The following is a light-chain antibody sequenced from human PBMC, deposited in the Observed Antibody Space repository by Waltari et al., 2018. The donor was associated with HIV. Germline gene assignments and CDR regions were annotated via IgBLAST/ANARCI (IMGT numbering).Light chain of an antibody. CDR3: ATWDDSLNGYV. J-gene: IGLJ1*01. CDR2: DVN. Sequence: QSALTQPRSVSGSPGQSVTISCTGTSSDIGNYNFVFWYQQEPGKAPKLIIYDVNKRPSGVPDRFSGSKSDTSASLAISGLQSEDEGDYYCATWDDSLNGYVFGPGTKVTVL. CDR1: SSDIGNYNF. V-gene: IGLV2-11*01.